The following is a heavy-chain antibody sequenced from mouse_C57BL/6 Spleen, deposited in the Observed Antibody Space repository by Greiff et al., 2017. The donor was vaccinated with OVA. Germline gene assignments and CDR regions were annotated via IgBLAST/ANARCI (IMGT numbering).Heavy chain of an antibody. D-gene: IGHD1-1*01. CDR2: IYPGDGDT. Sequence: QVQLQQSGAELVKPGASVKISCKASGYAFSSYWMNWVKQRPGKGLEWIGQIYPGDGDTNYNGKFKGKATLTADKSSSTAYMQLSSLTSEDSAVYFCAPYYDGSDSYYYAMGYWGQGTSVTVSS. CDR1: GYAFSSYW. V-gene: IGHV1-80*01. CDR3: APYYDGSDSYYYAMGY. J-gene: IGHJ4*01.